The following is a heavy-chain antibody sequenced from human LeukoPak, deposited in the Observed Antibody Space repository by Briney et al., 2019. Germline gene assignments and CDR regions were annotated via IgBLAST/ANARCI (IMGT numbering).Heavy chain of an antibody. CDR2: FDPEDVET. Sequence: ASVKVSCKIYGYTLTELSMHWVRQAPGKGLEWMGTFDPEDVETIYAQKFQGRVTMTEDTSTDTAYMELNNLGSDDTAVYYCAPGLDNSGPGVVDYWGQGTLVTVSS. V-gene: IGHV1-24*01. J-gene: IGHJ4*02. CDR1: GYTLTELS. CDR3: APGLDNSGPGVVDY. D-gene: IGHD3-22*01.